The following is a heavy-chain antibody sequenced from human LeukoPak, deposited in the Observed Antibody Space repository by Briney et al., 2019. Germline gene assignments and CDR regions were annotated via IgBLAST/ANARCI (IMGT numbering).Heavy chain of an antibody. J-gene: IGHJ6*03. Sequence: PSETLSLTCTVSGGSISSYYWSWIRQPPGKGLEWIGYIYYSGSTNYKSSLKSRVTISVDTSKNQFSLKLSSVTAADTAVYYCARERIREWFGESHLYYYYYMDVWGKGTTVTISS. CDR2: IYYSGST. CDR1: GGSISSYY. D-gene: IGHD3-10*01. CDR3: ARERIREWFGESHLYYYYYMDV. V-gene: IGHV4-59*12.